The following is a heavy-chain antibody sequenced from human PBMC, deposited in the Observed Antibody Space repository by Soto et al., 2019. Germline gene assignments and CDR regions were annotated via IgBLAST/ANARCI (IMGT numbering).Heavy chain of an antibody. J-gene: IGHJ6*02. Sequence: PGGSLRLSCAASGFTFSSYAMHWVRQAPGKGLEWVAVISYDGSNKYYADSVKGRFTISRDNSKNTLYLQMNSLRAEDTAVYYCARDLGVVVVGYGMDVWGQGTTVTVSS. CDR3: ARDLGVVVVGYGMDV. CDR1: GFTFSSYA. D-gene: IGHD2-15*01. V-gene: IGHV3-30-3*01. CDR2: ISYDGSNK.